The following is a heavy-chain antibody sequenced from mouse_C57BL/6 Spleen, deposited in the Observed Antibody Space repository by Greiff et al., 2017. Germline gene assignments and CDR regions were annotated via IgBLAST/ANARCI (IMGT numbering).Heavy chain of an antibody. CDR3: ARGLFYDGYYWYFDV. CDR1: GYSITSGYY. J-gene: IGHJ1*03. D-gene: IGHD2-3*01. Sequence: EVQLQQSGPGLVKPSQSLSLTCSVTGYSITSGYYWNWIRQFPGNKLEWMGYISYDGSNNYNPSLKNRISITRDTSKNQFVLKLNSVTTEDTATYYCARGLFYDGYYWYFDVWGTGTTVTVSS. CDR2: ISYDGSN. V-gene: IGHV3-6*01.